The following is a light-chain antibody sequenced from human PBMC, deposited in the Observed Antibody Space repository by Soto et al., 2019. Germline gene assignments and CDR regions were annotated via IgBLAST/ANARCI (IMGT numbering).Light chain of an antibody. CDR2: ASS. J-gene: IGKJ4*01. Sequence: VMTQSPANMSVSPGEGVTLSCRASQNVATYVAWYQQKRGQAPRLLIYASSTRATDIPATFSGSGSGTQFSLTISSLQSEDSAVYYCQQYYLLGLSFGGRTKVEI. V-gene: IGKV3D-15*01. CDR1: QNVATY. CDR3: QQYYLLGLS.